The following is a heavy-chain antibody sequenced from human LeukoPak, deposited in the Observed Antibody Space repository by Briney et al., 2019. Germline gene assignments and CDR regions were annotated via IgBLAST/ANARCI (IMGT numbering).Heavy chain of an antibody. Sequence: GRSLRLSCAASGCTFSNYAMHWVRQVPGKGLEWVTIISSDGNNKDYPDSVKGRFTVSRDNSKNTLYLQMNSLRGEDTAIYFCARDNGDYLFDYWGQGTLVTVSS. D-gene: IGHD4-17*01. V-gene: IGHV3-30-3*01. J-gene: IGHJ4*02. CDR3: ARDNGDYLFDY. CDR2: ISSDGNNK. CDR1: GCTFSNYA.